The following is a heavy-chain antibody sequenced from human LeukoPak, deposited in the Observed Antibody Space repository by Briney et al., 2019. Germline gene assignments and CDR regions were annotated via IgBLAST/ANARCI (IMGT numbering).Heavy chain of an antibody. CDR1: GGSISSYY. CDR3: ARHPTTLYCSSTSCYLLGAFDI. J-gene: IGHJ3*02. Sequence: SETLSLTCTVSGGSISSYYWSWIRQPPGKGLEWIGSIYYSGSTYYNPSLKSRVTISVDTSKNQFSLKLSSVTAADTAVYYCARHPTTLYCSSTSCYLLGAFDIWGQGTMVTVSS. V-gene: IGHV4-39*01. D-gene: IGHD2-2*01. CDR2: IYYSGST.